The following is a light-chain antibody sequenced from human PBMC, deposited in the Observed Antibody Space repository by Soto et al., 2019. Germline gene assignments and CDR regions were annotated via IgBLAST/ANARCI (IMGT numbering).Light chain of an antibody. J-gene: IGKJ3*01. Sequence: DIQMTQSPSTLSASVGDRVTITCRAIQSISTWLAWYQQKPGKAPKLLIYRASTLESGVPSRFSGSGSGTEFTLTITSLQPDDFATYYCQQYSTYILTFGPGTKVDIK. CDR3: QQYSTYILT. V-gene: IGKV1-5*03. CDR2: RAS. CDR1: QSISTW.